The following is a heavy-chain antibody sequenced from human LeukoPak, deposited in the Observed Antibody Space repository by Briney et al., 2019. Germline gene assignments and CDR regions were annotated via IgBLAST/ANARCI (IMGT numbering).Heavy chain of an antibody. CDR3: ARTTEGGYSYGYFYYYYMDV. CDR2: IYYSGST. Sequence: SETLSLTCTVSGGSISSYYWSWIRQPPGKGLEWIGYIYYSGSTNYKSSLKSRVTISVDTSKNQFSLKLRSVTAADTAVYYCARTTEGGYSYGYFYYYYMDVWGKGTTVTISS. J-gene: IGHJ6*03. CDR1: GGSISSYY. V-gene: IGHV4-59*01. D-gene: IGHD5-18*01.